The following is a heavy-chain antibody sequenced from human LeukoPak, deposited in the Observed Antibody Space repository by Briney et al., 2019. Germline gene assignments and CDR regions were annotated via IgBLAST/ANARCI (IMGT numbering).Heavy chain of an antibody. CDR3: AKAGSGWYTFDY. CDR1: GFTFSSYS. Sequence: PGGSLRLSCAASGFTFSSYSMNWVRQAPGKGLEWVSAISGSGGSTYYADSVKGRFTISRDNSKNTLYLQMNSLRAEDTAVYYCAKAGSGWYTFDYWGQGTLVTVSS. V-gene: IGHV3-23*01. CDR2: ISGSGGST. D-gene: IGHD6-19*01. J-gene: IGHJ4*02.